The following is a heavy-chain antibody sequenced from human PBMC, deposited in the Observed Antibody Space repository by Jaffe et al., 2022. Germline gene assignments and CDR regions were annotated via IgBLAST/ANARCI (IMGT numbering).Heavy chain of an antibody. D-gene: IGHD3-10*01. V-gene: IGHV4-59*01. CDR3: ARASGSGSYRDDAFDI. Sequence: QVQLQESGPGLVKPSETLSLTCTVSGGSISSYYWSWIRQPPGKGLEWIGYIYYSGSTNYNPSLKSRVTISVDTSKNQFSLKLSSVTAADTAVYYCARASGSGSYRDDAFDIWGQGTMVTVSS. J-gene: IGHJ3*02. CDR1: GGSISSYY. CDR2: IYYSGST.